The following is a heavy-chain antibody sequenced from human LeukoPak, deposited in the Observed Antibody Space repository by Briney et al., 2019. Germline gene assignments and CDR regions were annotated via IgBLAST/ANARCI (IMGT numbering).Heavy chain of an antibody. CDR2: MNPDNDDT. CDR3: ARSRGVRRYLWMLDYSLDV. D-gene: IGHD3-10*01. Sequence: GASVRVSCKASGYTFTSYDISWVRQAPGQGLEWMGWMNPDNDDTGSAQRFQGRITMTRDTSISTAYMALSGLRYEDTAIYYCARSRGVRRYLWMLDYSLDVWGQGTTVTVSS. J-gene: IGHJ6*02. CDR1: GYTFTSYD. V-gene: IGHV1-8*01.